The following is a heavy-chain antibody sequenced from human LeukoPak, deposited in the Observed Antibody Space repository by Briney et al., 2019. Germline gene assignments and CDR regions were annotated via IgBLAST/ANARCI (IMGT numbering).Heavy chain of an antibody. V-gene: IGHV1-69*04. J-gene: IGHJ4*02. CDR3: ARNYGSGSHRVDY. D-gene: IGHD3-10*01. Sequence: ASVKVSCKASGGTFSSYAISWVRQAPGQGLEWMGRIIPILGIANHAQKFQGRVTITADKSTSTAYMELSSLRSEDTAVYYCARNYGSGSHRVDYWGQGTLVTVSS. CDR1: GGTFSSYA. CDR2: IIPILGIA.